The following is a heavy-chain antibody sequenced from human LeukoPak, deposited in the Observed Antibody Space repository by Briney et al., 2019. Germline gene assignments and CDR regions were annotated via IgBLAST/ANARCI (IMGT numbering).Heavy chain of an antibody. Sequence: GGYLRLYCAASGFTFSSYAMHWVRQAPGKGLEWVAVISYDGSNKYYADSVKGRFTISRDNSKNTLYLQMNSLRAEDTAVYYCAREGGSYYVDYWGQGTLVTVSS. V-gene: IGHV3-30-3*01. CDR3: AREGGSYYVDY. CDR1: GFTFSSYA. CDR2: ISYDGSNK. J-gene: IGHJ4*02. D-gene: IGHD1-26*01.